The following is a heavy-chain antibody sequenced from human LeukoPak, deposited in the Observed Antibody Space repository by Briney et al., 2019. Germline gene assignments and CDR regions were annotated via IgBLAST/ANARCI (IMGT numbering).Heavy chain of an antibody. J-gene: IGHJ4*02. CDR1: GYTFTDYF. CDR2: INPNNGGT. V-gene: IGHV1-2*02. D-gene: IGHD5-12*01. CDR3: ARDQVVPTSPFSGHDSPY. Sequence: ASVKVSCKASGYTFTDYFMHWVRQAPGQGLEWMGWINPNNGGTKYAQKFQGRVTMTSDTSISTVYMALSSLRSDDTAVYFCARDQVVPTSPFSGHDSPYGGQGTLVAVSS.